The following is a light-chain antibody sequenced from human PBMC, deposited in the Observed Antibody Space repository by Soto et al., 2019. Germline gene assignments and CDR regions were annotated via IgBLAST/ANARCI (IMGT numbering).Light chain of an antibody. V-gene: IGLV2-8*01. CDR1: SSDVGGYNY. CDR3: SSYAGSRLYV. J-gene: IGLJ1*01. CDR2: EVS. Sequence: QSALAQPPSASGSSGQSVTISCSGTSSDVGGYNYVSWYQQHPGTAPKLMIYEVSKRPSGVPDRLSGSKSGSTASLTVSGHQAGDEADYYCSSYAGSRLYVCGTGTKVTVL.